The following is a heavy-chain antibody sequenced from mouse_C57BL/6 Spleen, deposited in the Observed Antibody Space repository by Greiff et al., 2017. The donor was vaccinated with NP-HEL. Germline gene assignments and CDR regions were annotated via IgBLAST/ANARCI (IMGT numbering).Heavy chain of an antibody. V-gene: IGHV1-69*01. Sequence: QVQLQQPGAELVMPGASVKLSCKASGYTFTSYWMHWVKQRPGQGLEWIGEIDPSDSYTNYNQKFKGKSTLTVDKSSSTAYMLLSSLTSEDSAVYYCARSYYGNYFDDWGQGTTLTVSS. D-gene: IGHD2-10*01. J-gene: IGHJ2*01. CDR3: ARSYYGNYFDD. CDR2: IDPSDSYT. CDR1: GYTFTSYW.